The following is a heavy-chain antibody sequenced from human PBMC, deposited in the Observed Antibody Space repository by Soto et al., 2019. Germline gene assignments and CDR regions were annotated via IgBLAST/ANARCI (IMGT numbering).Heavy chain of an antibody. D-gene: IGHD5-18*01. V-gene: IGHV3-23*01. CDR2: IGVSGGST. J-gene: IGHJ6*02. CDR3: AKARGYSDGGYYYGMDV. CDR1: GFTFISYA. Sequence: PGGSRIHSCAASGFTFISYAMSWVSQAPGKWLEWVSAIGVSGGSTYYADSVKGRFTISRDNSKNTLDLQMNTLRAEDTAVYYCAKARGYSDGGYYYGMDVWGQGTTVTVPS.